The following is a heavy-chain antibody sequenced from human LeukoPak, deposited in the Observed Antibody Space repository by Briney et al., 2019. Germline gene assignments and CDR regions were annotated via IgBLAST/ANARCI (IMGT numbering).Heavy chain of an antibody. V-gene: IGHV3-33*01. CDR3: ARDQGGGRYYYGMDV. CDR1: GFTFSSYG. Sequence: GGSLRLSCAASGFTFSSYGMHWVRQAPGKGLEWVAVIWYDGSNKYYADSVEGRFTISRDNSKNTLYLQMNSLRAEDTAVYYCARDQGGGRYYYGMDVWGQGTTVTVSS. J-gene: IGHJ6*02. D-gene: IGHD3-16*01. CDR2: IWYDGSNK.